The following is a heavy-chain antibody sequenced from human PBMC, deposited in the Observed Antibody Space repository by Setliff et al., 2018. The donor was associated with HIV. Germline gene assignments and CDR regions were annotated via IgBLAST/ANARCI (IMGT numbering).Heavy chain of an antibody. CDR3: ARHSDWYGNDAFDI. D-gene: IGHD6-19*01. J-gene: IGHJ3*02. CDR2: INSDGSSI. CDR1: GFIFSNYW. V-gene: IGHV3-74*01. Sequence: GGSLSLSCAASGFIFSNYWMHWVRQAPGKGLVWVSRINSDGSSISYADSVKGRFTISRDNAKNTLYLQMNSLRGEDTAVYYCARHSDWYGNDAFDIWGQGTMVTVSS.